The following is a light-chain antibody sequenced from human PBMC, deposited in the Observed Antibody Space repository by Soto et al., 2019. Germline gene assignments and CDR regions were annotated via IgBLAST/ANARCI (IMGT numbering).Light chain of an antibody. J-gene: IGKJ1*01. Sequence: EIVLTQSPGTLSLAPGKRATLSCRASQRISSSYLAWYQQRPGQAPRLLIYGASSMATGIPDRFSGSESVTEFTLTISRLEPEDLALYYCQQYGSSSLTVRQGTKVEIK. CDR1: QRISSSY. V-gene: IGKV3-20*01. CDR2: GAS. CDR3: QQYGSSSLT.